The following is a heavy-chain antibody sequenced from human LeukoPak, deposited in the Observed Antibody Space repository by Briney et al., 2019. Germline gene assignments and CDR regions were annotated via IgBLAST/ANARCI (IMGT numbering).Heavy chain of an antibody. D-gene: IGHD3-9*01. Sequence: GESLKISCKGSGYSFTSYWIGWVRQMPGKGLEWMGIIYPGDSDTRYSPSFQGQVTISADKSISTAYLQWGSLKASDTAMYYCARQAGSYYDILTGQYYYYYYMDVWGKGTTVTVSS. CDR3: ARQAGSYYDILTGQYYYYYYMDV. CDR1: GYSFTSYW. V-gene: IGHV5-51*01. J-gene: IGHJ6*03. CDR2: IYPGDSDT.